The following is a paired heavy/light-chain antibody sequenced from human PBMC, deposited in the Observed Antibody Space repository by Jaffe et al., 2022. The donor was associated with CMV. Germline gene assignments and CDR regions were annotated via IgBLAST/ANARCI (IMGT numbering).Heavy chain of an antibody. J-gene: IGHJ4*02. D-gene: IGHD3-10*01. CDR1: GFNFNDAW. V-gene: IGHV3-15*01. CDR2: IKSKTDGGRT. Sequence: EVQLVESGGGLVKPGESLRLSCAASGFNFNDAWMIWVRQAPGKGLEWVGRIKSKTDGGRTDYADPVKGRFTISRDDSKNTLYLQINSLKTEDTALYYCVIIRSYGYWGQGTLVTVSS. CDR3: VIIRSYGY.
Light chain of an antibody. CDR2: DTN. J-gene: IGLJ3*02. Sequence: QAVVTQEPSLTVSPGGTVTLTCGSSTGAVTSGHYPYWFQQKPGQAPRTLIYDTNNKHSWTPARFSGSVLGGKAALTLSDAQPEDEAEYYCLVSCSGTRVFGGGTKLTVL. CDR1: TGAVTSGHY. V-gene: IGLV7-46*01. CDR3: LVSCSGTRV.